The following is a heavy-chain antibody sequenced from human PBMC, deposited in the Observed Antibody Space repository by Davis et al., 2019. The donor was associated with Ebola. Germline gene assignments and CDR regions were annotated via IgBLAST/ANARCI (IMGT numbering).Heavy chain of an antibody. V-gene: IGHV3-74*01. CDR3: ARDSDDYSFDY. D-gene: IGHD4-11*01. Sequence: HTGGSLRLSCAASGFTFSNYWMHWVRQAPGKGLVWVSRINSDGSSINYADSVQGRFTISRDNAKNTLYLQMISLRAEDTAVYYCARDSDDYSFDYWGQGTLVTVSS. CDR2: INSDGSSI. CDR1: GFTFSNYW. J-gene: IGHJ4*02.